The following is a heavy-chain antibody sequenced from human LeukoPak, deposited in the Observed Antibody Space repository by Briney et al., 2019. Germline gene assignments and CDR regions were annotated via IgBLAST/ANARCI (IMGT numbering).Heavy chain of an antibody. V-gene: IGHV4-39*01. Sequence: SETLSLTCTVSGGSISSSSYYWGWIRQPPGKGLEWIVSIYYSGSTYYNPSLKSRFTTSVDTSKNQFSLKLSCVSAAVTAVSSCGRTTRFEDAAGFLPRGQGTLVTVSS. D-gene: IGHD3-16*01. J-gene: IGHJ5*02. CDR1: GGSISSSSYY. CDR3: GRTTRFEDAAGFLP. CDR2: IYYSGST.